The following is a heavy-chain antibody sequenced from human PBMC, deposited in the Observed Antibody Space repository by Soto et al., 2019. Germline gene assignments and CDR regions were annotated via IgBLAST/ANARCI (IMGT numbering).Heavy chain of an antibody. CDR1: GGSISSYF. CDR2: MYYSGSS. Sequence: PSETLSLTCTVSGGSISSYFWSWIRQPPGKGLEWIGYMYYSGSSNYNPSLKSRVTVSVDTSKNQFSLKLRSVTAADTAVYYCASSFAYCSGGNCYVEDALDIWGQRTMVTVPS. CDR3: ASSFAYCSGGNCYVEDALDI. D-gene: IGHD2-15*01. J-gene: IGHJ3*02. V-gene: IGHV4-59*08.